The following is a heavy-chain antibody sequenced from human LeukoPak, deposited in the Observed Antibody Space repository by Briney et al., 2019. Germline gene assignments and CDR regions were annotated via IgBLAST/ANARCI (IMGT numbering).Heavy chain of an antibody. CDR1: GFTFGSYG. CDR2: ISYDGSNK. Sequence: GGSLRLSCVASGFTFGSYGMHWVRQAPGKGLEWVAVISYDGSNKYYADSVKGRFTISRDNSKNTLYLQMNSLRAEDTAVYYCARDLRGFGGNYYYYGMDVWGQGTTVTVSS. J-gene: IGHJ6*02. CDR3: ARDLRGFGGNYYYYGMDV. V-gene: IGHV3-30*19. D-gene: IGHD3-16*01.